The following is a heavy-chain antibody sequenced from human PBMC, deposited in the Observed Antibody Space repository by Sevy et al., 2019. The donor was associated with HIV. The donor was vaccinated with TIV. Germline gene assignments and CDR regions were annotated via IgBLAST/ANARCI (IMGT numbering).Heavy chain of an antibody. V-gene: IGHV3-23*01. CDR3: AKETHYYDSSGYSYYFDY. D-gene: IGHD3-22*01. Sequence: GGSLRLSCAASGFTFSSYAMSWVRQAPGKGLEWVSAISGSGGSTYYADSVKGRFTISRDNSKNTLYLQMNSLRAEDTAVYYCAKETHYYDSSGYSYYFDYWGQRTLVTASS. CDR2: ISGSGGST. CDR1: GFTFSSYA. J-gene: IGHJ4*02.